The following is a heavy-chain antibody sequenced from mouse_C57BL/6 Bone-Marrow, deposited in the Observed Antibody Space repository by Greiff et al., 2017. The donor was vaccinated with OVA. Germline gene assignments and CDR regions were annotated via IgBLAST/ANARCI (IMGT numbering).Heavy chain of an antibody. CDR3: ASYYDYDVESYYFDY. V-gene: IGHV1-55*01. D-gene: IGHD2-4*01. CDR2: IYPGSGST. Sequence: QVQLQQSGAELVKPGASVKMSCKASGYTFTSYWITWVKQRPGQGLEWIGDIYPGSGSTNYNEKFKSKATLTVDTSSSTAYMQLSSLTSEDSAVYYCASYYDYDVESYYFDYWGQVTTLTVSS. CDR1: GYTFTSYW. J-gene: IGHJ2*01.